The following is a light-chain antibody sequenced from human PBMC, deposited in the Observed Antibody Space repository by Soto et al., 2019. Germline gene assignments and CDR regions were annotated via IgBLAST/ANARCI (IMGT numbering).Light chain of an antibody. CDR3: QQYSTFSNT. CDR1: QSIGRW. CDR2: DAS. V-gene: IGKV1-5*01. J-gene: IGKJ2*01. Sequence: DIQMTQTPSTLSASVGDTVAIACRASQSIGRWLAWYQQKPGEAPKLLIYDASSLQSGVSSRFSGSGSGTEFTLTISSLQPDDFATYYCQQYSTFSNTFGPGTKLDIK.